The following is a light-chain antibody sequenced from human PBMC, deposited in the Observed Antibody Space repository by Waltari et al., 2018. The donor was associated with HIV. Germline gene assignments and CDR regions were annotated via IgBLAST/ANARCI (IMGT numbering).Light chain of an antibody. V-gene: IGLV1-47*01. CDR2: RNK. CDR3: AAWDDSLGGRGL. Sequence: QSVLTQPPSATGTPGQRVTISCSGSSSNIGSNYVHWYQQLQRTTPKLLIYRNKQRPPGVPDRFSASKSGTSASLAIRGLRSEDEGDYYCAAWDDSLGGRGLFGGGTRLTVL. J-gene: IGLJ3*02. CDR1: SSNIGSNY.